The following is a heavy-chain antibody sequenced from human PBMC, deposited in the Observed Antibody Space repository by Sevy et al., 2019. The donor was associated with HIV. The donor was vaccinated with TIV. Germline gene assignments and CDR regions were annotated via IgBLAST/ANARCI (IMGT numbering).Heavy chain of an antibody. Sequence: GGSLRLSCAASGFTFSSYGMHWVRQAPGKGLEWVAVIWYDGSNKYYADSVKGRFTISRDNSKHTLYLQMNSLRAEDTAVYYCERVGSSWYGWYYYYGMDVWGQGTTVTVSS. CDR2: IWYDGSNK. V-gene: IGHV3-33*01. D-gene: IGHD6-13*01. CDR3: ERVGSSWYGWYYYYGMDV. CDR1: GFTFSSYG. J-gene: IGHJ6*02.